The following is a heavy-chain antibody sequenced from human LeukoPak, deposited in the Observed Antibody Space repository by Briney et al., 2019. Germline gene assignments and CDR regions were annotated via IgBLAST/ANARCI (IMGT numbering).Heavy chain of an antibody. V-gene: IGHV3-30*02. Sequence: PGGSLGLSCAASGFTFSSYAMSWVRQAPGKGLEWVAFIRYDGSNKYYADSVKGRFTISRDNSKNTLYLQMNSLRAEDTAVYYCAKMATTVTSLGYWGQGTLVTVSS. CDR2: IRYDGSNK. CDR3: AKMATTVTSLGY. CDR1: GFTFSSYA. J-gene: IGHJ4*02. D-gene: IGHD4-17*01.